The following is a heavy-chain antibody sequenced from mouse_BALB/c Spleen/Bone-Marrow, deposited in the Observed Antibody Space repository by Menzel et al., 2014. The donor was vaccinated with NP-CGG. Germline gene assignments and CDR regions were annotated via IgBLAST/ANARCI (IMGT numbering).Heavy chain of an antibody. Sequence: QVQLQQSGAEVVKPGASVRLSCKTSGYTFTNYWMHWVKQRPGQGLEWIGDINPSNGRATYSEKFKSKATLTVDTSSSTAYMQLSSLTSEDSAVYYCARYYNYYFDVWGAGTTVTASS. CDR1: GYTFTNYW. CDR3: ARYYNYYFDV. CDR2: INPSNGRA. J-gene: IGHJ1*01. D-gene: IGHD1-1*01. V-gene: IGHV1S81*02.